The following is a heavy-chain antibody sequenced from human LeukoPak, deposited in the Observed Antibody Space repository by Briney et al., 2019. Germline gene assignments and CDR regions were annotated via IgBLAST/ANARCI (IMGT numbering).Heavy chain of an antibody. V-gene: IGHV3-21*01. J-gene: IGHJ4*02. CDR2: ISSSSSYI. Sequence: PGGSLRLSCAASGFTFSSYSMNWVRQAPGKGLEWVSSISSSSSYIYYADSVKGRFTISRDNAKNSLYLQMNGLRAEDTAVYYCAREGHYCDSSGYDYWGQGTLVTVSS. CDR3: AREGHYCDSSGYDY. CDR1: GFTFSSYS. D-gene: IGHD3-22*01.